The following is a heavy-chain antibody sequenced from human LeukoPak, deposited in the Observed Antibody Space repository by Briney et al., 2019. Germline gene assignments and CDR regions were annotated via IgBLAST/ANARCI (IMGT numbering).Heavy chain of an antibody. CDR3: ARYEGMATAFDY. J-gene: IGHJ4*02. CDR1: GFTFSSYG. Sequence: GGSLRLSCAASGFTFSSYGMYWVRQAPGKGLEWVAFTRYDGSNKYYADSVKGRFSISRDNSKNSLYLQMNSLRAEDTAVYYCARYEGMATAFDYWGQGTLVTVSS. CDR2: TRYDGSNK. D-gene: IGHD5-24*01. V-gene: IGHV3-30*02.